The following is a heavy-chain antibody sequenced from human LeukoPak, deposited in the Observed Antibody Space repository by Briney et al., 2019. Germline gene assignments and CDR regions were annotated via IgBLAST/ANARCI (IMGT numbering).Heavy chain of an antibody. CDR3: ARVPTGYSSGWYDY. CDR1: GFTFDDYG. Sequence: PGGSLRLSCAASGFTFDDYGMSWVRQAPGKGLEWVSGINWNGGSTGYADSVRGRFTISRDNSKNTLYLQMNSLRAEDTAVYYCARVPTGYSSGWYDYWGQGTLVTVSS. D-gene: IGHD6-19*01. V-gene: IGHV3-20*04. J-gene: IGHJ4*02. CDR2: INWNGGST.